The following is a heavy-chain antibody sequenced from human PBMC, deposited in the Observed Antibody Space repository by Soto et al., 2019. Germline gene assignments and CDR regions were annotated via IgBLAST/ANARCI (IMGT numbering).Heavy chain of an antibody. D-gene: IGHD1-26*01. CDR2: ITPFTGDA. CDR1: GYTFTYRY. V-gene: IGHV1-45*02. CDR3: ANGGDGPAPFTWELPDL. J-gene: IGHJ5*02. Sequence: QMQLVQSGAEVKKTGSSVKISCKASGYTFTYRYLHWVRQAPGQALEWMGWITPFTGDANYPQQFPETATITTVRSMSTAYIELTSLTSEDTAMYYCANGGDGPAPFTWELPDLLGPGTLVIVSS.